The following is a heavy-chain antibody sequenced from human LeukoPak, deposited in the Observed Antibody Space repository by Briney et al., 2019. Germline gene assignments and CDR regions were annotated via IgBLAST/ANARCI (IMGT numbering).Heavy chain of an antibody. CDR3: ARAASITMIVVALYGMDV. D-gene: IGHD3-22*01. CDR2: INPNSGGT. Sequence: ASVKVSCKASGYTFTGYYMHWVRQAPGQGREWMGWINPNSGGTNYAQKFQGRVTMTRDTSISTAYMELSRLRSDDTAVYYCARAASITMIVVALYGMDVWGQGTTVTVSS. V-gene: IGHV1-2*02. CDR1: GYTFTGYY. J-gene: IGHJ6*02.